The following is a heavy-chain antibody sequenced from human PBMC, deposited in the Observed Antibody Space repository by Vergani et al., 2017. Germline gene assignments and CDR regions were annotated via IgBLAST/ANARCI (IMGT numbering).Heavy chain of an antibody. D-gene: IGHD2-2*01. Sequence: QVQLVESGGNVVQSGTSLRLSCAASGFTFSSYGMHWVRQAPGKGLEWVAVISYDGSNKYYADSVKGRFTISRDNSKNTLYLQMNSLRAEDTAVYYCANPEGVIPAAGGWFDPWGQGTLVTVSS. J-gene: IGHJ5*02. V-gene: IGHV3-30*18. CDR2: ISYDGSNK. CDR1: GFTFSSYG. CDR3: ANPEGVIPAAGGWFDP.